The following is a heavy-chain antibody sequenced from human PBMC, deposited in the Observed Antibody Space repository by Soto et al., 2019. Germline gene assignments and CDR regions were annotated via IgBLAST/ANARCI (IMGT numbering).Heavy chain of an antibody. V-gene: IGHV3-30-3*01. Sequence: RHSCAAAGFTCGSYAMHRDSQATGKGLEWAAVISYDGNNKYYADSVKGRFTISRDNSKNTLYLQMDSLRPEDTAVYYCARERWAGVPAYFASWGQGTLVPVSS. CDR2: ISYDGNNK. J-gene: IGHJ4*02. CDR3: ARERWAGVPAYFAS. D-gene: IGHD1-26*01. CDR1: GFTCGSYA.